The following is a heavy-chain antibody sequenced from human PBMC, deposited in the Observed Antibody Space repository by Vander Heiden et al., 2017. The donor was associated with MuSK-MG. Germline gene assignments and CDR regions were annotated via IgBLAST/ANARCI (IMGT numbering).Heavy chain of an antibody. CDR3: ARNTSSTSFDS. V-gene: IGHV1-18*01. CDR1: GYPFFSHG. J-gene: IGHJ4*02. Sequence: QVQLLQSGAEVKKPGASVKVSCQTSGYPFFSHGLGWVRPAPGQVLEWMGWISTYNGYTNSAWKFQDRLTMTTDTSTTTAYMELRSLRSDDTAVYYCARNTSSTSFDSWGQGTLLTVSS. CDR2: ISTYNGYT.